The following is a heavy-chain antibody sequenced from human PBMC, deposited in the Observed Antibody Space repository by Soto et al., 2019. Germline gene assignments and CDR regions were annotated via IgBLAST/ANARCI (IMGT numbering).Heavy chain of an antibody. J-gene: IGHJ4*02. CDR2: ISYDGSNK. V-gene: IGHV3-30-3*01. D-gene: IGHD4-17*01. CDR3: ATTPNGDYGDSLDY. CDR1: GFTFSSYA. Sequence: QVQLVESGGGVVQPGRSLRLSWAASGFTFSSYAMHWVGQPPGKGLEWVAVISYDGSNKYYADSVKGRFTISRDNSKNTLYLQMNSLRAEDTAVYYCATTPNGDYGDSLDYWGQGTLVTVSS.